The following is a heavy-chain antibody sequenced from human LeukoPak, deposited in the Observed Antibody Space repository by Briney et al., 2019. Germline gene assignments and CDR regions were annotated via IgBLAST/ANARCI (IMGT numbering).Heavy chain of an antibody. Sequence: GASVKVSCKASGYTFTSYDINWVRQATGQGLEWMGWMNPNSGNTGYAQKFQGRVTMTRNTSISTAYMELSSLRSEDTAVYYCASMDGDYRTGHPIDYYYYGMDVWGQGTTVTVSS. D-gene: IGHD4-17*01. CDR2: MNPNSGNT. CDR1: GYTFTSYD. J-gene: IGHJ6*02. V-gene: IGHV1-8*01. CDR3: ASMDGDYRTGHPIDYYYYGMDV.